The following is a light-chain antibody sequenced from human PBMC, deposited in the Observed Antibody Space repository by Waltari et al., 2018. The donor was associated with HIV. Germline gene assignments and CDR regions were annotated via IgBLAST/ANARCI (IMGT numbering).Light chain of an antibody. CDR3: AAWGNSLSLL. Sequence: QSVLTQPPSASGTPGQRVTISCSGSSSNLGRNSLSWYHQLPGTAPKLPLYRHTQRPSGVPDRFSGSKSGTSASLAISGLRSEDEADYYCAAWGNSLSLLFGGGTKLTVL. CDR2: RHT. J-gene: IGLJ2*01. V-gene: IGLV1-47*01. CDR1: SSNLGRNS.